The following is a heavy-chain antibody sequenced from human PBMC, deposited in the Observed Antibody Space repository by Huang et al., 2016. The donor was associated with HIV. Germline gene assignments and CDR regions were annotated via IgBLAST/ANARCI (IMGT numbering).Heavy chain of an antibody. D-gene: IGHD6-19*01. V-gene: IGHV3-21*02. CDR3: AYQQWLVGGLNH. CDR2: IGSDSSYI. Sequence: EVELVESGGGLVKPGGSLRLSCAASGFAFSSYGMNWVRQAAWKGLEWVSFIGSDSSYIYYADSVKGRVTISRDNAKSSIYLQLDSLRAEDTAVYYCAYQQWLVGGLNHWGQGTLVVVSS. J-gene: IGHJ5*02. CDR1: GFAFSSYG.